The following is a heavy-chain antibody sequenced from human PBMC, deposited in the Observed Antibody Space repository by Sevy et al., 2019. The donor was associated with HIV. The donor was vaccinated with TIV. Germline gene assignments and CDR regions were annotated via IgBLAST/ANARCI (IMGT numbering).Heavy chain of an antibody. Sequence: GGSLRLSCAVYGFSFDDYAMRWVRQVPGKGLEWVAGNSWNSAFIGYADSVKGRYTISRDNAKNSLYLQINSLIPEDTALYYCVKDGGSGSGPSAEYFHHWGQGTLVTVSS. J-gene: IGHJ1*01. CDR3: VKDGGSGSGPSAEYFHH. CDR1: GFSFDDYA. V-gene: IGHV3-9*01. CDR2: NSWNSAFI. D-gene: IGHD6-19*01.